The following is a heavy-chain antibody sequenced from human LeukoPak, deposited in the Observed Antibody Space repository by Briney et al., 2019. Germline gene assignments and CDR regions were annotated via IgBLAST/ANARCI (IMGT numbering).Heavy chain of an antibody. CDR1: GGSISSYY. V-gene: IGHV4-59*01. CDR2: IYYSGST. CDR3: ARIHSRLFPYYFDY. J-gene: IGHJ4*02. Sequence: SETLSLTCTVSGGSISSYYWSWIRQPPGKGLEWIGYIYYSGSTNYNPSLKSRVTISVDTSKNQFSLKLSSVTAADTAVYYCARIHSRLFPYYFDYWGQGTLVTVSS. D-gene: IGHD2-21*01.